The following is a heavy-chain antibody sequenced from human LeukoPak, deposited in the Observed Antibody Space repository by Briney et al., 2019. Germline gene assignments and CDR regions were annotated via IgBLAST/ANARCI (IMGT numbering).Heavy chain of an antibody. CDR1: GFTFSTYN. CDR3: AKDDSSGYPDY. Sequence: GGSLRLSCAASGFTFSTYNMNWVRQAPGKGLEWVSSINTISGRRDYADSVKDRFTISRDNANNSLFLQMNSLRAEDTAVYYCAKDDSSGYPDYWGQGTLVTVSS. J-gene: IGHJ4*02. V-gene: IGHV3-21*01. D-gene: IGHD3-22*01. CDR2: INTISGRR.